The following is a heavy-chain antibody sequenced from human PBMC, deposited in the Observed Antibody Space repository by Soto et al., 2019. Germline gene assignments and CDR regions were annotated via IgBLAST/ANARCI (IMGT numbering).Heavy chain of an antibody. CDR3: ASGYCSGGRCSNGTDV. Sequence: QVQLVQSGAEVKKPGASVKVSCKASGYTFTSYGISWVRQAPGQGLEWMGWISAYNGNTNYAQNLQGRVTMTTDTSTSTAYMVLRSLRSDDTAVYYCASGYCSGGRCSNGTDVWGQGTTVTVSS. CDR2: ISAYNGNT. D-gene: IGHD2-15*01. CDR1: GYTFTSYG. J-gene: IGHJ6*02. V-gene: IGHV1-18*01.